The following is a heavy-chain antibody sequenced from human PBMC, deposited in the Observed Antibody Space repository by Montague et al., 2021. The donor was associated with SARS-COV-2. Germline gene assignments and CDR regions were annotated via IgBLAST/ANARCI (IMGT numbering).Heavy chain of an antibody. V-gene: IGHV4-59*12. CDR1: GGFISSYY. J-gene: IGHJ5*02. CDR3: ARARVVVPTTRNWFDP. D-gene: IGHD2-2*01. Sequence: SETLSLTCTVSGGFISSYYWSWIRQPPGKGLEWIGYMYYSGSTNYNPSLKSRVTLSVDTSKNQFSLKLSSVTAADTAMYYCARARVVVPTTRNWFDPWGQGTLVTVSS. CDR2: MYYSGST.